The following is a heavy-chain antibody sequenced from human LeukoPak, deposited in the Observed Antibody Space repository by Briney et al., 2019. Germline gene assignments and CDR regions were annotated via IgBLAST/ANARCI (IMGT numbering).Heavy chain of an antibody. V-gene: IGHV3-53*04. D-gene: IGHD3-22*01. J-gene: IGHJ4*02. CDR3: ARYYFDSSGYSYYFDH. CDR2: IYSGDST. CDR1: GFTVSTNY. Sequence: PGGSLRLSCAASGFTVSTNYMSWVRQAPGKGLEWVSIIYSGDSTYYADSVKGRFTISRHNSKNTLYLQVNSLRTDDTAVYYCARYYFDSSGYSYYFDHWGQGTLVTVSS.